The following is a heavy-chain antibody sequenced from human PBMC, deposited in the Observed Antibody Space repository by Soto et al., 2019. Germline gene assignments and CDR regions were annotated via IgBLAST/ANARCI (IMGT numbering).Heavy chain of an antibody. CDR1: GGSISSSSYY. V-gene: IGHV4-39*01. J-gene: IGHJ5*02. D-gene: IGHD2-2*02. Sequence: SETLSLTCTVSGGSISSSSYYWGWIRQPPGKGLEWIGSIYYSGSTYYNPSLKSRVTISVDTSKNQFSLKLSSVTAADTAVYYCARHVLVPAAIGGVEGGWFDPWGQGTLVTVSS. CDR3: ARHVLVPAAIGGVEGGWFDP. CDR2: IYYSGST.